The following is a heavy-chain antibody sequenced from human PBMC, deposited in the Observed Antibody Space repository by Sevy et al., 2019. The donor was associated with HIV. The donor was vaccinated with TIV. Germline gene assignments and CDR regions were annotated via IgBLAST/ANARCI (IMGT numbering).Heavy chain of an antibody. CDR1: GGSISSYY. CDR2: IYYSGST. CDR3: AREAGYYGSGSYYSHWFDP. D-gene: IGHD3-10*01. V-gene: IGHV4-59*01. Sequence: SETLSLTCTVSGGSISSYYWSWIRQPPGKGLEWIGYIYYSGSTNHNPSLKSRVTISVDTSKNQFSLKLSSVTAADTAVYYCAREAGYYGSGSYYSHWFDPWGQGTLVTVSS. J-gene: IGHJ5*02.